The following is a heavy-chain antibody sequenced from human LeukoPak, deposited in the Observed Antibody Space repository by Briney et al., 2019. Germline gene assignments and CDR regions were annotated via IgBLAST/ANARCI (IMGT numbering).Heavy chain of an antibody. V-gene: IGHV4-59*01. D-gene: IGHD4-23*01. CDR1: GGSIRGFF. CDR3: ARHDYGGNSAWFDP. Sequence: SETLSLTCTVSGGSIRGFFWSWIRQPPGKGLEWIGYISYSGGTYYNPSLMSRVTISVDMSTNQFSLKLTSVTAADTAVYYCARHDYGGNSAWFDPWGQGTLVTVSS. CDR2: ISYSGGT. J-gene: IGHJ5*02.